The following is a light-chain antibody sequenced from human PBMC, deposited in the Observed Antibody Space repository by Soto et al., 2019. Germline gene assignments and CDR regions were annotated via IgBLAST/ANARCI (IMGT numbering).Light chain of an antibody. CDR3: ETWDDSLSAWV. CDR1: SSNIGSNY. V-gene: IGLV1-47*01. Sequence: QSVLTQPPSASGTPGQRVSISCSGSSSNIGSNYVYWYQQLSGTAPKLLIYTNNQRPSGVPDRFSGSKSGTSASLAISGLRSEDEADYYCETWDDSLSAWVFGGGTKLTVL. J-gene: IGLJ3*02. CDR2: TNN.